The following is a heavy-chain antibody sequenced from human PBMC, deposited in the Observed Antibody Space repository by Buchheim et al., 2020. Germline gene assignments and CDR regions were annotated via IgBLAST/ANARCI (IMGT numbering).Heavy chain of an antibody. V-gene: IGHV3-7*01. J-gene: IGHJ6*02. CDR1: GFTFNRYW. Sequence: EVQLAVSGGGLVQPGGSLRLSCIGSGFTFNRYWMTWVRQAPGKGLEWGATIKQDGTEKYYVNSVKGRGIASRDNAQNSVFVHMSSLADEDTAVYYCARHTGFDSGLDVWGQGT. CDR2: IKQDGTEK. D-gene: IGHD5-12*01. CDR3: ARHTGFDSGLDV.